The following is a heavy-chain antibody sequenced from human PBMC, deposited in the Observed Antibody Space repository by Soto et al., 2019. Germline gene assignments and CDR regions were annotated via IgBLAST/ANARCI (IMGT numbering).Heavy chain of an antibody. CDR3: ARWAGISYYYYYGMDV. J-gene: IGHJ6*02. Sequence: ASVKVSCKASGYTFTSYAMHWVRQAPGQRLEWMGWINAGNGNTKYSQRFQGRVTITRDTSASTAYMELSSLRSEDTAVYYCARWAGISYYYYYGMDVWGQGTTVTVSS. CDR1: GYTFTSYA. V-gene: IGHV1-3*01. D-gene: IGHD6-13*01. CDR2: INAGNGNT.